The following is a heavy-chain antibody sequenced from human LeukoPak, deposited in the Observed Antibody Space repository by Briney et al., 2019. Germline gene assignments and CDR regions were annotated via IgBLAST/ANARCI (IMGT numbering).Heavy chain of an antibody. CDR2: ISAYNGNT. CDR3: ARDHGNYDSWSGYYTIPLDY. Sequence: ASVKVSCKASGHTFTSYGISWVRQAPGQGLEWMGWISAYNGNTNYAQKLQGRVTMTTDTSTSTAYMELRSLRSDDTAVYYCARDHGNYDSWSGYYTIPLDYWGQGTLVTVSS. J-gene: IGHJ4*02. CDR1: GHTFTSYG. V-gene: IGHV1-18*01. D-gene: IGHD3-3*01.